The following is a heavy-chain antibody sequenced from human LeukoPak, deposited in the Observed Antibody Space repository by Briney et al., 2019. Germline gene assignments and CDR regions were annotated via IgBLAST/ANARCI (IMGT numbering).Heavy chain of an antibody. CDR1: GGSTSSGSYY. V-gene: IGHV4-61*02. D-gene: IGHD1-26*01. CDR2: IYTSGST. Sequence: TSQTLSLTCTVSGGSTSSGSYYWSWIRQPAGKGLEWIVRIYTSGSTNYNPSLKSRVTISVDTSKNQFSLKLSSVTAADTAVYYCARDGRPSPQLGATEWYFDLWGRGTLVTVSS. J-gene: IGHJ2*01. CDR3: ARDGRPSPQLGATEWYFDL.